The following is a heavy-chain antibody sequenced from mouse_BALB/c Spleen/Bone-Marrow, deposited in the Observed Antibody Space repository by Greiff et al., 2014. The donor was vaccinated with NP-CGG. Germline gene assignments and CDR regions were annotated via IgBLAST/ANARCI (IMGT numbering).Heavy chain of an antibody. CDR2: IWASGST. CDR3: ARITTATGAMDY. J-gene: IGHJ4*01. CDR1: GFSLTSYG. Sequence: QVQLKESGPGLVSPSQSLSITCTVSGFSLTSYGVHWVRQPPGKGLEWLGVIWASGSTNYNSALMSRLSISKDNSKSQVFLKMNSLQTDDTAMYYCARITTATGAMDYLGQGTSVTVSS. D-gene: IGHD1-2*01. V-gene: IGHV2-9*02.